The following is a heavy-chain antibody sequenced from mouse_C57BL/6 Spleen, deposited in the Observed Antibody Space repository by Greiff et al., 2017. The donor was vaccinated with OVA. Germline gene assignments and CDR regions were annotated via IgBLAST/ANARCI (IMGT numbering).Heavy chain of an antibody. CDR1: GFNIKNTY. D-gene: IGHD2-4*01. J-gene: IGHJ3*01. CDR3: ARNYYDYDGEAGFAY. V-gene: IGHV14-3*01. Sequence: EVQLQQSVAELVRPGASVKLSCTASGFNIKNTYMHWVKQRPEQGLEWIGRIDPANGNTKYAPKFQGTATITADTSSNTAYLQLSSLTSEDTAIYYCARNYYDYDGEAGFAYWGQGTLVTVSA. CDR2: IDPANGNT.